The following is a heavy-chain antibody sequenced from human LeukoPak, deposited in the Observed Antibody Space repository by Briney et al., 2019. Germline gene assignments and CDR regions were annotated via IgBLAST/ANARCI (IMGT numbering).Heavy chain of an antibody. CDR3: AREQYYYDSSGYWSHWFDP. J-gene: IGHJ5*02. V-gene: IGHV4-30-4*01. D-gene: IGHD3-22*01. Sequence: SQTLSLTCTVSGGSISSGDYYWSWIRQPPGKGLEWIGYIYYSGSTYYNPSLKNRVTISVDTSKNQFSLKLSSVTAADTAVYYCAREQYYYDSSGYWSHWFDPWGQGTLVTVSS. CDR1: GGSISSGDYY. CDR2: IYYSGST.